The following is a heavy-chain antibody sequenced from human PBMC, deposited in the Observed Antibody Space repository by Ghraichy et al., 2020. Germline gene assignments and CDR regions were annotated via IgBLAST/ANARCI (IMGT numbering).Heavy chain of an antibody. Sequence: SETLSLTCAVYGVSLSGYYWSWIRQPPGKGLEWIGEINLSGSTSYFPSLKSRVTISVDTSKNQFSLKLTSVTAADTGVYYCTRGLFRGSPAASAVWGQGTTVTASS. J-gene: IGHJ6*02. CDR2: INLSGST. CDR1: GVSLSGYY. CDR3: TRGLFRGSPAASAV. V-gene: IGHV4-34*01. D-gene: IGHD3-10*01.